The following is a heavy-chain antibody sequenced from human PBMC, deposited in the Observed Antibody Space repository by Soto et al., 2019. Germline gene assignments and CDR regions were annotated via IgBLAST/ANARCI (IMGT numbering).Heavy chain of an antibody. CDR1: GFIFSSYG. J-gene: IGHJ2*01. Sequence: QVQLVESGGGVVQPGRSLRLSCATSGFIFSSYGMHWVRQGPGKGLEWVAVIWYDGTNKYYADSVNGRFTISRDDSKNQXCLQMNGLRAGDTAVYYCARGPMTAVTTWGDWYFDLWGRGTLVTVSS. CDR2: IWYDGTNK. CDR3: ARGPMTAVTTWGDWYFDL. D-gene: IGHD4-17*01. V-gene: IGHV3-33*01.